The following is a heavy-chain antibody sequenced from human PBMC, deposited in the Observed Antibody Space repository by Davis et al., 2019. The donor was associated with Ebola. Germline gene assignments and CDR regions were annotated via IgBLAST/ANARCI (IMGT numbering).Heavy chain of an antibody. CDR3: ARAVRYPVVVTRSSRKYYFDY. D-gene: IGHD2-2*01. Sequence: ASVKVSCKASGYTFTGYYMHWVRQAPGQGLELMGRINPNSGNTGYAQNFQGRVTMTRNTSISTAYMELSSLRSEDTAVYYCARAVRYPVVVTRSSRKYYFDYWGQGTRVTVSS. J-gene: IGHJ4*02. CDR1: GYTFTGYY. CDR2: INPNSGNT. V-gene: IGHV1-8*02.